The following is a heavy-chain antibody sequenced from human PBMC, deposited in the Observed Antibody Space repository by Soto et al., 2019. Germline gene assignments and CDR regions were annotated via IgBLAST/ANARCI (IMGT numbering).Heavy chain of an antibody. J-gene: IGHJ5*02. V-gene: IGHV3-30*18. Sequence: PGGSLRLSCVASGFTFSDYGVHGVRQAPGKGLEWVAVISYDGSDRYYVDSVKGRFTISRDSSKNTLYLQMNSLRPEDTAVYYCAKDRGRIADNWFDPWGQGTLVTVSS. D-gene: IGHD6-13*01. CDR1: GFTFSDYG. CDR2: ISYDGSDR. CDR3: AKDRGRIADNWFDP.